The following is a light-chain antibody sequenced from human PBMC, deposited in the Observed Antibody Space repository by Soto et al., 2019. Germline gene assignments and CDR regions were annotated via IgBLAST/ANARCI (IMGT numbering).Light chain of an antibody. Sequence: QSVLTQPPSASGTPGQRVTISCSGSNSNIGSNAVNWYQQLPGTAPRLLIYNNNQRPSGVPDRFSGAKSGTSDSLAISGVQYAHEADYYCAVWDDSVGGPVFGAGTKVTVL. J-gene: IGLJ2*01. V-gene: IGLV1-44*01. CDR3: AVWDDSVGGPV. CDR2: NNN. CDR1: NSNIGSNA.